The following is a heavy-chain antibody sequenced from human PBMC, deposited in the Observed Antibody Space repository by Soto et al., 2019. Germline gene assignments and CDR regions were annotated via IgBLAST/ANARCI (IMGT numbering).Heavy chain of an antibody. D-gene: IGHD3-3*01. CDR1: GGSISSGGYY. CDR3: AREGRDWSGYLIGSHPAVWFDP. V-gene: IGHV4-31*03. Sequence: SETLSLTCTVSGGSISSGGYYWSWIRQHPGKGLEWIGYIYYSGSTYYNPSLKSRVTISVDTSKNQFSLKLGSVTAADTAVYYCAREGRDWSGYLIGSHPAVWFDPWGQGTLVTVSS. J-gene: IGHJ5*02. CDR2: IYYSGST.